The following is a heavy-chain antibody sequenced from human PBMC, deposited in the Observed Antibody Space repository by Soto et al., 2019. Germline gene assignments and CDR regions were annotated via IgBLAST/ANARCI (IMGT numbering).Heavy chain of an antibody. CDR1: GYTFTGYY. Sequence: QVQLVQSGAEVKKPGASVKVSCKASGYTFTGYYMHWVRQAPGQGLEWMGWINPNSGGTNYAQKFQGWVTMTRDTPISTAYMELSGLRSDDTAVYYCSRGDGYGDPSFDYWGQGTLVTVSS. J-gene: IGHJ4*02. CDR2: INPNSGGT. CDR3: SRGDGYGDPSFDY. V-gene: IGHV1-2*04. D-gene: IGHD4-17*01.